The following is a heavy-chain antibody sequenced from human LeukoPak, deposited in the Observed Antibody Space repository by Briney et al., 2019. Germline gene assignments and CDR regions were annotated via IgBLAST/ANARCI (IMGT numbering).Heavy chain of an antibody. Sequence: GASVKVSRKASGYTFTGYYMHWARQAPGQGLEWMGWINPNSGGTNYAQKFQGRVTMTRDTSISTAYMELSRLRSDDTAVYYCARESIWSGYYVYYYYYMDVWGKGTTVTISS. D-gene: IGHD3-3*01. CDR3: ARESIWSGYYVYYYYYMDV. CDR1: GYTFTGYY. V-gene: IGHV1-2*02. CDR2: INPNSGGT. J-gene: IGHJ6*03.